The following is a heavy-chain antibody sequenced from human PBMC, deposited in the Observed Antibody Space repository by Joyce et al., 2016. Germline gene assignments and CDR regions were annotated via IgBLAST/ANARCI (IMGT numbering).Heavy chain of an antibody. CDR2: IIPILPPA. J-gene: IGHJ3*01. V-gene: IGHV1-69*06. CDR1: GGTFSNYG. Sequence: QIQLLQSGAEVKRPGSSVKVSCRASGGTFSNYGISWVRQAPGQGLEWMGEIIPILPPAKYAQKFQGRVTITADKSTSTVSLEVSSLKHEDTAVYYCVRGHSVRLWGSYRDVLELWGQGTGVTVSS. CDR3: VRGHSVRLWGSYRDVLEL. D-gene: IGHD3-16*02.